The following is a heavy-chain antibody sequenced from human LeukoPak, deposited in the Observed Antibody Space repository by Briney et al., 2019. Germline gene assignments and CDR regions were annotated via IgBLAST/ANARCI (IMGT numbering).Heavy chain of an antibody. CDR2: IYYSGST. Sequence: SETLSLTCAVSGGSLSGYYWTWIRQPPGKGLEWIGSIYYSGSTYYNPSLKSRVTISVDTSKNQFSLKLSSVTAADTAVYYCAREASPYYYDSSGRIDYWGQGTLVTVSS. CDR3: AREASPYYYDSSGRIDY. D-gene: IGHD3-22*01. J-gene: IGHJ4*02. V-gene: IGHV4-39*07. CDR1: GGSLSGYY.